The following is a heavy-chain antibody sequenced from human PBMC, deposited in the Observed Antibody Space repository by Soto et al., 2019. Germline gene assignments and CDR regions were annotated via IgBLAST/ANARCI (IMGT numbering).Heavy chain of an antibody. CDR3: AKDLGRSGSGV. CDR1: GFTFSSYG. V-gene: IGHV3-30*18. D-gene: IGHD3-10*01. CDR2: ISYDGSNK. J-gene: IGHJ6*02. Sequence: PGGSLRLSCAASGFTFSSYGMHWVRQAPGKGLEWVAVISYDGSNKYYADSVKGRFTISRDNSKNTLYLQMNSLRAEDTAVYYCAKDLGRSGSGVWGQGTTVTVSS.